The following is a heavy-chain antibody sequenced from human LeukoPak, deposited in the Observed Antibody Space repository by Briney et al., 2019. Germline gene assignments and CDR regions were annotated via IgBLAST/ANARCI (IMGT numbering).Heavy chain of an antibody. V-gene: IGHV3-20*04. J-gene: IGHJ4*02. CDR2: INWNGGST. CDR3: ASSGLYDYVWGSYRPPFDY. Sequence: GGSLRPSCAASGFTFDDYGMSWVRQAPGKGLEWVSGINWNGGSTGYADSVKGRFTISRDNAKNSLYLQMNSLRAEDTALYYCASSGLYDYVWGSYRPPFDYWGQGTLVTVSS. D-gene: IGHD3-16*02. CDR1: GFTFDDYG.